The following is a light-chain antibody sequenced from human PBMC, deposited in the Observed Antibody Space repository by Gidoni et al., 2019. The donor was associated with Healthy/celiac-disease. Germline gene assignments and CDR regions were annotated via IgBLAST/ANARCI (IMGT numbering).Light chain of an antibody. Sequence: IVMCQSPDSLAVSLGETATIYCKSRHSVLYSSNNNNYLARYQQQPAQPPKLLIYWAATREYGVPDRFSGSRSGTDFTLPTSSIQDEDVAVTYCQQYCYTTTWTFGQGTKVEIK. J-gene: IGKJ1*01. V-gene: IGKV4-1*01. CDR1: HSVLYSSNNNNY. CDR3: QQYCYTTTWT. CDR2: WAA.